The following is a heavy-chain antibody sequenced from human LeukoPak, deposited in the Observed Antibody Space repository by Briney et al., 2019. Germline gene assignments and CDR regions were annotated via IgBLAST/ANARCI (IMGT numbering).Heavy chain of an antibody. CDR2: IWYDGSKK. D-gene: IGHD4-11*01. V-gene: IGHV3-33*08. CDR3: ATEGRNDYSKPFDY. Sequence: GGSLRLSCAASGFTFSSYTMSWVRQAPGKGLEWVTVIWYDGSKKYYADSVKGRFTISRDNSKNMLYLQMNSLRAEDTAVYYCATEGRNDYSKPFDYWGQGTLVTVSS. J-gene: IGHJ4*02. CDR1: GFTFSSYT.